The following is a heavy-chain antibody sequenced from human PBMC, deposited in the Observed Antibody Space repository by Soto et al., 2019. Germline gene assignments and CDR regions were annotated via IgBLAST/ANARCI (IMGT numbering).Heavy chain of an antibody. V-gene: IGHV2-5*02. Sequence: SGPTLVNPTQTLTLTCTFSGFSLSTSGVGVGWIRQPPGKALEWLALIYWDDDKRYNSSLKSRLTITKDTSRDQVVLAMTNMDPMDTDTYFCAHSQRGPRDFWGPGILVNVSS. CDR1: GFSLSTSGVG. D-gene: IGHD5-12*01. J-gene: IGHJ4*02. CDR2: IYWDDDK. CDR3: AHSQRGPRDF.